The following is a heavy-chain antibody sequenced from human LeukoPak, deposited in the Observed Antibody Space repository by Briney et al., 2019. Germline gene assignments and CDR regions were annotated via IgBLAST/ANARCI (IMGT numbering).Heavy chain of an antibody. J-gene: IGHJ4*02. V-gene: IGHV4-34*01. D-gene: IGHD6-19*01. CDR1: GASLRGSY. Sequence: SETLSLTCGVYGASLRGSYWSWIRQSPGRGLECIGEINHSGRTNYNPSLKSRVTISIDTSKNQFSLKLSSVTAADTAVYYCATRIAVAAGYYFDYWGQGTLVTVSS. CDR2: INHSGRT. CDR3: ATRIAVAAGYYFDY.